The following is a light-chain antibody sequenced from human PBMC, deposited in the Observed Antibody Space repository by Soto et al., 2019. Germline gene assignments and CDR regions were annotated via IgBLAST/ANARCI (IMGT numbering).Light chain of an antibody. CDR3: QQSYSTPYT. V-gene: IGKV1-39*01. Sequence: DIQMTQSPSSLSASVGDRVTITCRASQNINTYLNWCQQKPGKAPNLLIYAASSLQSGVPSRFSRSGSGTDFTLTITSLQPEDFATYYCQQSYSTPYTFGQGTKLEMK. CDR2: AAS. J-gene: IGKJ2*01. CDR1: QNINTY.